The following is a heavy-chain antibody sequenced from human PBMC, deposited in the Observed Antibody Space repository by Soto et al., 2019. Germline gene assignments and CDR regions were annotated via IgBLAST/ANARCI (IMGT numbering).Heavy chain of an antibody. CDR1: GGTISRYS. J-gene: IGHJ6*02. CDR3: AREDRDRETGLVPAAIDGMDV. V-gene: IGHV1-69*08. D-gene: IGHD2-2*01. Sequence: QVQLVQSGAEVKKPGSSVKVSCKASGGTISRYSITWVRQAPGHGLEGIGRVIPIFGIPTYAQKFQGRVTITADESTSTAYMELSSLRSDDTAGYYCAREDRDRETGLVPAAIDGMDVWGQGTTVTVSS. CDR2: VIPIFGIP.